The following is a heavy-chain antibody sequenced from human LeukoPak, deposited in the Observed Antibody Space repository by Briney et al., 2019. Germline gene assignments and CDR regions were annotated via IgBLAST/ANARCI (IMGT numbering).Heavy chain of an antibody. CDR1: GFTFSSYG. D-gene: IGHD3-16*01. CDR2: ISYDGNER. V-gene: IGHV3-33*01. CDR3: ARDLNAAKNGLHYGADC. Sequence: PGGSLRLSCEASGFTFSSYGMHWVRQAPGKGLEWVAIISYDGNERYYVDSMRGRFTISRDNSKNTVDLQMDSLRAEDTAVYYCARDLNAAKNGLHYGADCWGRGSLVIVSS. J-gene: IGHJ4*02.